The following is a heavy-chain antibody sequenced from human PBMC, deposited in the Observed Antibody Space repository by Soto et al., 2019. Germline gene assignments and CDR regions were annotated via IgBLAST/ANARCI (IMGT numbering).Heavy chain of an antibody. CDR2: IKQDGSEK. CDR1: GFTFSSYW. CDR3: ARNYYDSTGWFDP. J-gene: IGHJ5*02. D-gene: IGHD3-22*01. V-gene: IGHV3-7*03. Sequence: PGGSLRLSCAASGFTFSSYWMSWVRQAPGKGLEWVANIKQDGSEKYYVDSVKGRFTISRDNAKNSLYPQMNSLRAEDTAVYYCARNYYDSTGWFDPWGQGTLVTVSS.